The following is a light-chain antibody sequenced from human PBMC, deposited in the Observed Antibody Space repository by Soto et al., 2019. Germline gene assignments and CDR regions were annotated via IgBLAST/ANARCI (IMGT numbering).Light chain of an antibody. CDR1: QSLRSS. CDR2: DAS. V-gene: IGKV3-15*01. J-gene: IGKJ1*01. CDR3: QQYNNWPQT. Sequence: EVVMTQSPATLSVSPGEGVTLSCRASQSLRSSLAWYQQKPGQAPRLLIYDASTRATGIPARFSGSGSGTDFTLTISGLQSEDFAVYYCQQYNNWPQTFGRGTKVDIK.